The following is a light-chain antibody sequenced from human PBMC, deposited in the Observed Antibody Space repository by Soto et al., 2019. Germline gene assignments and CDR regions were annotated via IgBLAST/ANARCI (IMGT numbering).Light chain of an antibody. J-gene: IGLJ3*02. Sequence: QSALTQPPSASGSPGQSVTISCTGTSSDVGGYNYISWYQQHPGKAPKLMIFEVTKRPSGVPHRFSGSKSGNTASLTVSGLQAEDEGDYYCSSYAGSNNWVFGGGTKLTVL. CDR1: SSDVGGYNY. CDR3: SSYAGSNNWV. CDR2: EVT. V-gene: IGLV2-8*01.